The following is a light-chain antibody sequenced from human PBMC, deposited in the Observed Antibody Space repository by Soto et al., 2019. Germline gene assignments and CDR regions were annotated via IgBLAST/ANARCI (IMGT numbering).Light chain of an antibody. CDR1: QSVSSSY. CDR2: GAS. CDR3: QQYVSSPYT. V-gene: IGKV3-20*01. Sequence: EIVLTQSPGTLSLSPGEGATLSCRASQSVSSSYLAWYQQKPGQAPRLLIYGASSRATGIPDRFSGSRSGTDFTLTISTLEPEDFAVYYCQQYVSSPYTFGQGTKLEIK. J-gene: IGKJ2*01.